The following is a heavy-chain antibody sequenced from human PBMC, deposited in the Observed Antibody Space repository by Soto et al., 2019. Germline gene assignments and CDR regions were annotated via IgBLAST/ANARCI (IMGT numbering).Heavy chain of an antibody. D-gene: IGHD3-10*01. V-gene: IGHV3-74*01. CDR1: GFTFSSYW. CDR2: INSDGSSI. CDR3: AKRTSMSGIYYFDY. J-gene: IGHJ4*02. Sequence: EVQLVESGGGLVQPGGSLRLSCAASGFTFSSYWMHWVRQAPGKGLVWVSRINSDGSSISYADSVKGRFTISRDNAKNTLYLQMSSLRAEDTAVYYCAKRTSMSGIYYFDYWGQGTLVTVSS.